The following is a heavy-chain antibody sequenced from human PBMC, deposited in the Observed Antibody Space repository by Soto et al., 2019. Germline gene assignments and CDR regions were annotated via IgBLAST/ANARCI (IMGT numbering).Heavy chain of an antibody. CDR2: IIPIFGTA. CDR3: ARHMITFGGVIAHFDY. V-gene: IGHV1-69*13. D-gene: IGHD3-16*02. Sequence: GASVKVSCKASGGTFSSYAISWVRQAPGQGLEWMGGIIPIFGTANYAQKFQGRVTITADESTSTAYMELSSLRSEDTAVYYCARHMITFGGVIAHFDYWGQGTRVTGSA. J-gene: IGHJ4*02. CDR1: GGTFSSYA.